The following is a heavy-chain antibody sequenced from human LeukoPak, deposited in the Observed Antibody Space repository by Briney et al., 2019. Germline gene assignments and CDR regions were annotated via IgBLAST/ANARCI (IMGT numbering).Heavy chain of an antibody. CDR1: EFTFSSYW. V-gene: IGHV3-74*01. J-gene: IGHJ4*02. CDR3: ARDYEQWRYFDN. CDR2: INSVGTST. Sequence: GGSLRLSCAASEFTFSSYWMHWVRQAPGKGLVWVSRINSVGTSTTYADSVKGRFTISRDNAKSTLYLQMNSLRAEDTAVYYCARDYEQWRYFDNWGQGTLVTVSS. D-gene: IGHD6-19*01.